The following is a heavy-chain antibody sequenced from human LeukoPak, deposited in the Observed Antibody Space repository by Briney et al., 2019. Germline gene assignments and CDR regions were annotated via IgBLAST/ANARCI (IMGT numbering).Heavy chain of an antibody. CDR2: IYYSGST. J-gene: IGHJ4*02. Sequence: SETLSLTCTVSGGSISSYYWSWIRQPPGKGLEWIGYIYYSGSTNYNPSLKSRVTISVDTSKNQFSLKLSSVTAADTAVYYCARDRGDCGGPGGYFDYWGQGTLVTVSS. V-gene: IGHV4-59*01. CDR3: ARDRGDCGGPGGYFDY. CDR1: GGSISSYY. D-gene: IGHD4-23*01.